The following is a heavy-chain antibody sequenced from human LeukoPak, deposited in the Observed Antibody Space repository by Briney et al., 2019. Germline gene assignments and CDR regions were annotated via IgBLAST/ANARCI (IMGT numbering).Heavy chain of an antibody. Sequence: PGGSLRLSCAASGFTFSSYTMHWVRQAPGKGLEYVSAISSNGGSTYYADSVKGRFTISGDNSKNTLYLQMGSLRAEDMAVYYCARGRACSSASCYLDYWGQGTLVTVSS. CDR1: GFTFSSYT. CDR2: ISSNGGST. J-gene: IGHJ4*02. CDR3: ARGRACSSASCYLDY. V-gene: IGHV3-64*02. D-gene: IGHD2-2*01.